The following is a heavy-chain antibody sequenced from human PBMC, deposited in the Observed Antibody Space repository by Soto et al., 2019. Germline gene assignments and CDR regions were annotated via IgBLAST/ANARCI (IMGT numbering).Heavy chain of an antibody. V-gene: IGHV3-23*01. J-gene: IGHJ6*02. CDR2: ISGSGGST. CDR1: GFTFSSYA. Sequence: GGSLRLSCAASGFTFSSYAMSWVRQAPGKGLEWVSAISGSGGSTYYADSVKGRFTISRDNSKNTLYLQMNSLRAEDTAVYYCAKDNSPETTRNYYYYYGMAVRAQGTTVTVSS. CDR3: AKDNSPETTRNYYYYYGMAV. D-gene: IGHD2-21*01.